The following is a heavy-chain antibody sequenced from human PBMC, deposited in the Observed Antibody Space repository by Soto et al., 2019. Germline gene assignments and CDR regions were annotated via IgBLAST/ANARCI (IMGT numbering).Heavy chain of an antibody. J-gene: IGHJ5*02. CDR1: GGSISSGDYY. CDR3: ARWWSGSRQGFDP. D-gene: IGHD3-3*01. CDR2: IYYSGST. Sequence: QVQLQESGPGLVKPSQTLSLTCTVSGGSISSGDYYWSWIRQHPGKGLEWIGYIYYSGSTYYNPSLKSRVTFSVDTSTNQFSRKLSSVTAADTAVYYCARWWSGSRQGFDPWGQGTLVTVSS. V-gene: IGHV4-31*03.